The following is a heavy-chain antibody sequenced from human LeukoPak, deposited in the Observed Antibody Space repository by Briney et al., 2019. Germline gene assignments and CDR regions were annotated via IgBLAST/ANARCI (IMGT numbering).Heavy chain of an antibody. Sequence: PSQTLSLTCTVSGGSISSGDYYWSWIRQPPGKGLEWIGYIYYSGSTYYNPSLKSRVTISVDTSKNQFSLKLSSVAAADTAVYYCARNYYGSGSYERWFDPWGQGTLVTVSS. CDR1: GGSISSGDYY. CDR3: ARNYYGSGSYERWFDP. CDR2: IYYSGST. V-gene: IGHV4-30-4*01. D-gene: IGHD3-10*01. J-gene: IGHJ5*02.